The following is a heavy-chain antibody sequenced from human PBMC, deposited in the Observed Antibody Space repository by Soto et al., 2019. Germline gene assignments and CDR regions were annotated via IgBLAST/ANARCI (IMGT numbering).Heavy chain of an antibody. CDR1: GYTFTSYG. CDR2: ISAYNGNT. D-gene: IGHD6-19*01. J-gene: IGHJ4*02. V-gene: IGHV1-18*04. Sequence: QVQLVQSGAEVEKPGASVKVSCKASGYTFTSYGISWVRQAPGQGLEWMGWISAYNGNTNYAQKLQGRVTMTTDTATSKPYVGLRSLRSDDTAVYYCGRAKAVAGTVHDYGGQGTLVTVSS. CDR3: GRAKAVAGTVHDY.